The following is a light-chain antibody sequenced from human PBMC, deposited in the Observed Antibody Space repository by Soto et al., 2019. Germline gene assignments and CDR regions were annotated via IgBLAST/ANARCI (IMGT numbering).Light chain of an antibody. CDR1: QSVSST. V-gene: IGKV3-15*01. Sequence: EIVMMQSPATLSVSPGGRATLSCRASQSVSSTLAWYQQKPGQAPRLLIYGASTRATGFPARFSGSGSGAEFTLTISSLQSEDFAVYYCQQYKDWPLTFGGGTKVDIK. J-gene: IGKJ4*01. CDR3: QQYKDWPLT. CDR2: GAS.